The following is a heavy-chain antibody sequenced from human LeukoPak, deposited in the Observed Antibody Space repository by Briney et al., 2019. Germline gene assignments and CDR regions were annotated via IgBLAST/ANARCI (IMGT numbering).Heavy chain of an antibody. V-gene: IGHV1-2*06. J-gene: IGHJ4*02. D-gene: IGHD6-19*01. CDR3: ARVGSSYSSFAGFDY. Sequence: ASVKVSCKASGYTFTGYYMHWVRQAPGQGLEWMGRINPDSGGTDYAQKFQGRVTMTRDTSISTAYMELSRLRSDDTAVYYCARVGSSYSSFAGFDYWGQGTLVTVSS. CDR2: INPDSGGT. CDR1: GYTFTGYY.